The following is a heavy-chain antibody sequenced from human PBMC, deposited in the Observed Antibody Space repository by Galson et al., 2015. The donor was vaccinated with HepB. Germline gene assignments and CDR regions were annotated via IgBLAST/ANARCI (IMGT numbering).Heavy chain of an antibody. V-gene: IGHV3-64D*09. CDR1: GFTFTNHA. J-gene: IGHJ3*01. D-gene: IGHD3-3*01. CDR3: VRDWTYDFWSGYFGAVDL. Sequence: SLRLSCAASGFTFTNHAIHWVRQAPGKGLEYVSVISGNGHDTYYAESVKGRFSVSRDNSRNWLFLQMSSLRPEDTAVYYCVRDWTYDFWSGYFGAVDLWGEGTLVTVSS. CDR2: ISGNGHDT.